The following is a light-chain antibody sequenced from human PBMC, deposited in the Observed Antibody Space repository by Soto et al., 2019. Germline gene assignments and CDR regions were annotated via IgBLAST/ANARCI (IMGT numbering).Light chain of an antibody. CDR1: QRFSSSY. CDR2: GAS. CDR3: QQRTNWPAT. J-gene: IGKJ5*01. Sequence: EIVLTQSPGTLSLSPGERVTLSCSASQRFSSSYLACYQQKPGQAPRLLIYGASTRATGVPDRFSGSGSGTDFTLTISSLEPEDFAVYYCQQRTNWPATFGQGPRLEIK. V-gene: IGKV3D-20*02.